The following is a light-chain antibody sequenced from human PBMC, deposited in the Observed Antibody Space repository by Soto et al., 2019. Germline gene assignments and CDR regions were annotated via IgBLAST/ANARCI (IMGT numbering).Light chain of an antibody. Sequence: IPMTQSPSTLSASVGDRVTITCRASQSISSWLAWYQQKPGKAPKLLIYDASSLESGVPSRFSGSGSGTDFTLTTSNLEAEDFAVYYCQQRSGWLTFGGGTYV. CDR3: QQRSGWLT. CDR2: DAS. J-gene: IGKJ4*01. V-gene: IGKV1-5*01. CDR1: QSISSW.